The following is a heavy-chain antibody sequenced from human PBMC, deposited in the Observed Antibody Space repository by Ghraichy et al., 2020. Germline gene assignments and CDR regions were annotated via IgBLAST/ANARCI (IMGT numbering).Heavy chain of an antibody. Sequence: SETLSLTCTVSGASISGFYWSWIRQPPGKGLEWIGHIYYSGTTNYSPSLKSRLTLSVDRSQNLVSLRLSSVTSADKAVYYCARVPPMFGVAPLGMDIWGQGPSVTVS. V-gene: IGHV4-59*01. CDR3: ARVPPMFGVAPLGMDI. J-gene: IGHJ6*02. CDR1: GASISGFY. CDR2: IYYSGTT. D-gene: IGHD3-3*01.